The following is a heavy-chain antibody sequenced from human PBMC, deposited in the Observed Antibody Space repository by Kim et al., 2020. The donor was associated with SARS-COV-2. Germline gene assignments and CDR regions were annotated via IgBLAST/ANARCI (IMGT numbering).Heavy chain of an antibody. Sequence: YGQKFQGRVTMTRDTSIGTAYLGLGRLRSDDTAVYYCARDYNWYSQHAFDIWGQGTMVTVSS. D-gene: IGHD1-7*01. J-gene: IGHJ3*02. CDR3: ARDYNWYSQHAFDI. V-gene: IGHV1-2*02.